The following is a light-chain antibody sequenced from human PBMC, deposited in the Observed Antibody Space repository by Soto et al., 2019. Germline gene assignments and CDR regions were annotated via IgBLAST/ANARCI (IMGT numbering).Light chain of an antibody. J-gene: IGKJ5*01. CDR1: QSVSSSY. V-gene: IGKV3-11*01. CDR2: EAS. Sequence: EIVLTQSPVTLSLSPGERATLSCRASQSVSSSYLAWYQHKPGQAPRLLIYEASNRAAGIPARFGGSGSGTDFTLTISSLEPEDFAVYYCQQRNNWPRITFGQGTRLEIK. CDR3: QQRNNWPRIT.